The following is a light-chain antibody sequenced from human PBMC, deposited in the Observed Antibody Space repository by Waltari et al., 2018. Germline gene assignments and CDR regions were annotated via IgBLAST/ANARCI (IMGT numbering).Light chain of an antibody. CDR1: QSVSSN. CDR2: GAS. V-gene: IGKV3-15*01. CDR3: QQYNNGPT. Sequence: EIVRTQSPATLSVSPGERATLSCRASQSVSSNLAWYQQKPGQAPRLLIYGASTRATGIPARFSGSGSGTEFTLTISSMQSEDFAVYYCQQYNNGPTFGGRTKVEIK. J-gene: IGKJ4*01.